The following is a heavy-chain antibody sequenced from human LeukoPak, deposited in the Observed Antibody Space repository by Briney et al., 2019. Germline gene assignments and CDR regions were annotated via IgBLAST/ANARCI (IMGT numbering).Heavy chain of an antibody. CDR1: GDSVSSNSAA. CDR2: TYYRSRWYS. CDR3: ARDLTYYYDSSGYYPFDY. J-gene: IGHJ4*02. Sequence: SQTLSLTCAISGDSVSSNSAAWNWIRQSPSRGLEWLGRTYYRSRWYSDYAVSVKSRITINPDTSKNQFSLQLNSVTPEDTAVYYCARDLTYYYDSSGYYPFDYWGQGTLVTVSS. D-gene: IGHD3-22*01. V-gene: IGHV6-1*01.